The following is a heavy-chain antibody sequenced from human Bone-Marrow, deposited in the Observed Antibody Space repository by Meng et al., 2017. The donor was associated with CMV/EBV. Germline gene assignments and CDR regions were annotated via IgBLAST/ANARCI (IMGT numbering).Heavy chain of an antibody. CDR3: TTDPFYYYDSSGYRSTYFDY. V-gene: IGHV3-15*01. D-gene: IGHD3-22*01. CDR2: IKSKTDGGTT. Sequence: GESLKISCAASGFTFSNAWMSWVRQAPGKGLEWVGRIKSKTDGGTTDYAAPVKGRFTISRDDSKNTLYLQMNSLKTEDTAVHYCTTDPFYYYDSSGYRSTYFDYWGQGTLVTVSS. J-gene: IGHJ4*02. CDR1: GFTFSNAW.